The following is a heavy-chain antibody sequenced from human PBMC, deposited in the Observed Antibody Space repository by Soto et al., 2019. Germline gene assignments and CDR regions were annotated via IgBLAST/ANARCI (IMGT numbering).Heavy chain of an antibody. CDR2: IYNSGST. CDR3: ARGPSSDKIDY. D-gene: IGHD3-10*01. J-gene: IGHJ4*02. CDR1: GGSISSNYY. Sequence: QVQLQESGPGLVEPSQTLSLTCTVSGGSISSNYYWSWIRQSPGKGLEWIGNIYNSGSTYSNPSLTGRGTISLDTSKNQFSLRLTSVTAADTAVYYCARGPSSDKIDYWGQGTLVTVSS. V-gene: IGHV4-30-4*01.